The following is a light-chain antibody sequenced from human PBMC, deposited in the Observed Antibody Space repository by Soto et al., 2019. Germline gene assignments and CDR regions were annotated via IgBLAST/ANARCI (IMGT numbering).Light chain of an antibody. CDR3: HQRQSWPRT. CDR1: QSISSY. CDR2: AAS. V-gene: IGKV1-39*01. J-gene: IGKJ1*01. Sequence: DIQMTQSPSSLSASVEDRVSITCRASQSISSYLNWYQQKPGKAPKLLIYAASSLQSGVPSRFSASGSGTDFTLTISDVQPEDFALYYCHQRQSWPRTFGQGTTGDIK.